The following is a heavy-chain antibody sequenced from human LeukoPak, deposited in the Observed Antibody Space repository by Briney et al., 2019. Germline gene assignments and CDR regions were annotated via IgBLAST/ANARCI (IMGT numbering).Heavy chain of an antibody. J-gene: IGHJ4*02. CDR1: GLMFSDYY. CDR3: ARGLDYYDSRNFIDF. V-gene: IGHV3-11*01. Sequence: PGGSLRLSCAASGLMFSDYYMTWIRQAPGKGLEWVSYITSGSSTIYYADSVKGRFTISRDNTKNSLYLQMNSLRPEDTAVYYCARGLDYYDSRNFIDFWGQGTLVTVSS. CDR2: ITSGSSTI. D-gene: IGHD3-22*01.